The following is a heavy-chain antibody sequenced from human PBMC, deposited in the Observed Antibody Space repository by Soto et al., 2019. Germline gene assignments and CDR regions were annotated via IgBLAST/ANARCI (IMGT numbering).Heavy chain of an antibody. CDR1: GFTFSSYA. CDR2: ISGSGGST. Sequence: HPGGSLRLSCAASGFTFSSYAMSWVRQAPGKGLEWVSAISGSGGSTYYADSVKGRFTISRDNSKNTLYLQMNSLRAEDTAVYYCAKDGYSSSWYDYSPYYYGMDVWGQGTTVTVSS. V-gene: IGHV3-23*01. D-gene: IGHD6-13*01. CDR3: AKDGYSSSWYDYSPYYYGMDV. J-gene: IGHJ6*02.